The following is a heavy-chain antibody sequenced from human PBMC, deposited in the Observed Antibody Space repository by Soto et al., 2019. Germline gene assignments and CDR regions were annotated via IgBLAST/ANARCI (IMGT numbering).Heavy chain of an antibody. CDR2: IWYDGSNK. Sequence: QVQLVESGGGVVQPGRSLRLSCAASGFTFSSYAMHWVRQAPGKGLEWVAVIWYDGSNKYYADSVKGRITISRDNYQSTLYMQMNSLRVEDTAVYYCARDGDSSGIGCYYWGQGTLVTVSS. CDR3: ARDGDSSGIGCYY. D-gene: IGHD3-22*01. CDR1: GFTFSSYA. J-gene: IGHJ4*02. V-gene: IGHV3-33*01.